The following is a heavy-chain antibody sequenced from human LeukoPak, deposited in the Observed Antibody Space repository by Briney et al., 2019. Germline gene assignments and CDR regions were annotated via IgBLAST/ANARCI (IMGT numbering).Heavy chain of an antibody. J-gene: IGHJ4*02. V-gene: IGHV1-8*01. CDR3: GGAGESIGKNGGGDY. D-gene: IGHD3-3*02. CDR2: MNPNSGNT. Sequence: ASVKVSCKASGFTFTNYDVNWVRQATGQGPEWMGWMNPNSGNTGYAQKFQGRATMTRDTSISTAYLELTSLTSEDTAVYYCGGAGESIGKNGGGDYWGQGSLVTVSS. CDR1: GFTFTNYD.